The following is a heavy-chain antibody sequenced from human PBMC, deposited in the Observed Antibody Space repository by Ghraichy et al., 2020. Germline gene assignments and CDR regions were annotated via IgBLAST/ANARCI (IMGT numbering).Heavy chain of an antibody. V-gene: IGHV4-39*01. Sequence: SDTLSLTCTVSGGSISSSNYYWGWIRQPPGKGLEWIGSISYSGSTYYSPSLKHRVTISVDTSKNQFSLRLSSVTTADTAVYYCTKTYYDILTASFDPWGQGTLVTVSS. CDR1: GGSISSSNYY. CDR2: ISYSGST. D-gene: IGHD3-9*01. CDR3: TKTYYDILTASFDP. J-gene: IGHJ5*02.